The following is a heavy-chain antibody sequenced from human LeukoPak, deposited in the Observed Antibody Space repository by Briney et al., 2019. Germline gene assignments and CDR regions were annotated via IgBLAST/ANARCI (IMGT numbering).Heavy chain of an antibody. J-gene: IGHJ4*02. Sequence: ASVKVSCKASGYTFTSYGISWVRQAPGQGLEWMGWISLYNGNTNYAQKLQGRVTLTTDTSTSTAYMELRSLRSDDTAVYYCARGRPGGYYDSSGTGFDYWGQGTLVTVSS. CDR1: GYTFTSYG. D-gene: IGHD3-22*01. CDR3: ARGRPGGYYDSSGTGFDY. CDR2: ISLYNGNT. V-gene: IGHV1-18*01.